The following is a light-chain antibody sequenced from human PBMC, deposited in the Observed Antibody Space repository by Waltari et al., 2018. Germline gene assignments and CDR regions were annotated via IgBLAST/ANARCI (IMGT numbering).Light chain of an antibody. J-gene: IGKJ5*01. CDR2: LGS. Sequence: EIVMTQSPLSLSVSPGEPASISSRSRQSLLHSTGYNYVDWYVKKPGQSPQVLIYLGSDRASGVPDRFSSSGSGTDFTLKISRVEAEDVVIYYCMGALQTATFGPGTRLDIK. V-gene: IGKV2-28*01. CDR3: MGALQTAT. CDR1: QSLLHSTGYNY.